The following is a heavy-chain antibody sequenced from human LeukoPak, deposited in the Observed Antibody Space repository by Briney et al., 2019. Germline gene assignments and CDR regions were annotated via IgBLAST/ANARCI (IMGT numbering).Heavy chain of an antibody. J-gene: IGHJ4*02. V-gene: IGHV3-74*01. Sequence: GGSLRLSCAASGFNFDDYGMSWVRQVPGKGLVWVSRINSDGINTSYADSVKGRFTISRDNAKNSLFLQMNSLRAEDTAVYYCAINHRDGYSELGYWGQGTLVTVSS. CDR3: AINHRDGYSELGY. CDR2: INSDGINT. D-gene: IGHD5-24*01. CDR1: GFNFDDYG.